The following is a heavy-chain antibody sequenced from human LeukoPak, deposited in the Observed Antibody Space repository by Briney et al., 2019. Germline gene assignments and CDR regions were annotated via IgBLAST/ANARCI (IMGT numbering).Heavy chain of an antibody. V-gene: IGHV1-69*13. CDR3: ARAPNCGGDCDY. Sequence: SVKVSCKASGGTFSSYAISWVRQAPGQGLEWMGGIIPIFGTANYAQKIQGRVTITADGSTSTAYMELSSLRSEDTAVYYCARAPNCGGDCDYWGQGTLVTVSS. D-gene: IGHD2-21*01. CDR2: IIPIFGTA. J-gene: IGHJ4*02. CDR1: GGTFSSYA.